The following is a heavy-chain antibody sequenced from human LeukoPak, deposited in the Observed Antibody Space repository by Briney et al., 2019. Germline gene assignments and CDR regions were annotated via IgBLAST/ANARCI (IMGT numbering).Heavy chain of an antibody. CDR3: ARRRGSETYCYGMDV. CDR1: GFTFSSYS. CDR2: ISSSSSYI. J-gene: IGHJ6*02. V-gene: IGHV3-21*01. D-gene: IGHD3-10*01. Sequence: GGSLRLSCAASGFTFSSYSMNWVRQAPGKGLEWVSSISSSSSYIYYADSVKGRFTISRENAKNSLYLQMNSLRAEDTAVYYCARRRGSETYCYGMDVWGQGATVTVSS.